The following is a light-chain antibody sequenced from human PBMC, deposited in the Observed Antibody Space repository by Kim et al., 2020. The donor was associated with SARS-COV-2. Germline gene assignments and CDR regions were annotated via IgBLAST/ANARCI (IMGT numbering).Light chain of an antibody. CDR2: QDT. CDR1: NLGDKY. CDR3: QAWDSNSYV. V-gene: IGLV3-1*01. Sequence: SVYPEQTASITCSVDNLGDKYVCWYQQKPRQSPVLVIYQDTKRPSGIPERISGSNSGNTATLTISGTQAMDEADYYCQAWDSNSYVFGTGTKVTVL. J-gene: IGLJ1*01.